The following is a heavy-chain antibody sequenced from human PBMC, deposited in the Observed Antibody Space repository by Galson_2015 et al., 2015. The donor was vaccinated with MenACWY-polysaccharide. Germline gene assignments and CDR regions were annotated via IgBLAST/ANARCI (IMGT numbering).Heavy chain of an antibody. CDR3: TTDHGTEWEPIDNDAFEI. Sequence: SLRLSCAASGFTFSNAWMSRVRQAPGKGLEWGGRIKSKTDGGTTDYAAPVKGRFTISRDDSKNTLYLQMNSLKTEDTAVYYCTTDHGTEWEPIDNDAFEIWGQGTMVTVSS. D-gene: IGHD1-26*01. V-gene: IGHV3-15*01. CDR2: IKSKTDGGTT. CDR1: GFTFSNAW. J-gene: IGHJ3*02.